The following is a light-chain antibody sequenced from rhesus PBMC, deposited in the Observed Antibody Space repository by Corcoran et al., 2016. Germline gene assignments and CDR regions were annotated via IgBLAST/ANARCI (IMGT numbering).Light chain of an antibody. V-gene: IGKV1-25*01. Sequence: DIQMTQSPSSLSASVGDRVTITCRASQGITNDLAWYQQKPGETPNLLIYEASSLQSGIPSRFSGSGSGTDFTLTISSLQPEDFATYYCQHYYSTPWTFGQGTKVEIK. J-gene: IGKJ1*01. CDR1: QGITND. CDR3: QHYYSTPWT. CDR2: EAS.